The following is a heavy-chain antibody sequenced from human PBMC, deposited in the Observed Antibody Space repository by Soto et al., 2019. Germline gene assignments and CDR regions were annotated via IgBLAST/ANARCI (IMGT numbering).Heavy chain of an antibody. V-gene: IGHV3-66*01. J-gene: IGHJ5*02. D-gene: IGHD2-2*01. Sequence: EVQLVESGGGLVQPGGSLRLSCAASGFTVSSNSMSWVRQAPGKGLEWVSVIYSGSSTYYADSVKGRCTISRDNSKNSRYLQMNSLRAEDTAVYYCARVGYCSSTSCYAVGAFWFDHWGQGTLVTVSS. CDR1: GFTVSSNS. CDR2: IYSGSST. CDR3: ARVGYCSSTSCYAVGAFWFDH.